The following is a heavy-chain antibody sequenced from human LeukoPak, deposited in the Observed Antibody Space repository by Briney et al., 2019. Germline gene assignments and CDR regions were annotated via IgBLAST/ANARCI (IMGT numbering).Heavy chain of an antibody. CDR1: GGSFSGYY. J-gene: IGHJ4*02. V-gene: IGHV4-34*01. CDR2: INHSGST. CDR3: ARTHY. Sequence: SETLSLTCAVYGGSFSGYYWSWIRQPPGKGLEWIGEINHSGSTNYNPSLQSRVTISVDTSKNQFSLKLSSVTAADTAVYYCARTHYWGQGTLVTVSS.